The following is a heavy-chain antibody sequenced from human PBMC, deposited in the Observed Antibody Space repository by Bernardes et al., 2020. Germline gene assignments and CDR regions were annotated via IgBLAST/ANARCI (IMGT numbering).Heavy chain of an antibody. CDR1: GFTFSDHC. V-gene: IGHV3-72*01. Sequence: GGSLRLSCAASGFTFSDHCMDWVRQAPGKGLEWVGRSKSKAENHITYYAASVKGRFTISRDESKNSLYLQMRSLKTDDTAVYFCVRDFGQGWGRGTLVTVSS. J-gene: IGHJ4*02. CDR2: SKSKAENHIT. D-gene: IGHD3-16*01. CDR3: VRDFGQG.